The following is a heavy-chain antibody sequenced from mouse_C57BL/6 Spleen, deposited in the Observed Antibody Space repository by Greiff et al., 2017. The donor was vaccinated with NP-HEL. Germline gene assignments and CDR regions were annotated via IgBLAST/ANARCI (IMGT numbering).Heavy chain of an antibody. D-gene: IGHD1-1*01. CDR2: IYPGDGDT. CDR1: GYAFSSSW. V-gene: IGHV1-82*01. CDR3: ARSYYGSSPYAMDY. Sequence: QVHVKQSGPELVKPGASVKISCKASGYAFSSSWMNWVKQRPGKGLEWIGRIYPGDGDTNYNGKFKGKATLTADKSSSTAYMQLSSLTSEDSAVYFCARSYYGSSPYAMDYWGQGTSVTVSS. J-gene: IGHJ4*01.